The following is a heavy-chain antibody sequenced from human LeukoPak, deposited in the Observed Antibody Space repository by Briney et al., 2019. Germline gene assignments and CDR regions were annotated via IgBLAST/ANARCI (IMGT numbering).Heavy chain of an antibody. CDR3: AKDLSNSYGGYYYMDV. CDR1: GFTFSSYW. Sequence: GGSLRLSCAASGFTFSSYWMSWVRQAPGKGLEWVSVIYSGGSTYYADSVKGRFTISRDNSKNTLYLQMNSLRAEDTAVYYCAKDLSNSYGGYYYMDVWGKGTTVTVSS. CDR2: IYSGGST. V-gene: IGHV3-23*03. D-gene: IGHD5-18*01. J-gene: IGHJ6*03.